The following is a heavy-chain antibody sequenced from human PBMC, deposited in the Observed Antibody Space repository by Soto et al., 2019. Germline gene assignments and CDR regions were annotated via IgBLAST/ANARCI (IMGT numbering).Heavy chain of an antibody. J-gene: IGHJ4*02. CDR3: ARGPSGDYDFWSGYYNGPMREDY. Sequence: QVQLVQSGAEVKKPGASVKVSCKASGYTFTSYGISWVRQAPGQGLEWMGWISAYNGNTNYAQKLKGRVTMTTDTSTSTAYMELRSMRSDDTAVYYCARGPSGDYDFWSGYYNGPMREDYWGQGTLVTVSS. D-gene: IGHD3-3*01. V-gene: IGHV1-18*01. CDR2: ISAYNGNT. CDR1: GYTFTSYG.